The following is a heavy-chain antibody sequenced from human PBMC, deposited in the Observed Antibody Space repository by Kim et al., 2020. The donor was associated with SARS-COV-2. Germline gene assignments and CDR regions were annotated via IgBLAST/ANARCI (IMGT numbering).Heavy chain of an antibody. CDR1: GGPFTSSGHY. Sequence: SETLSLTCTVSGGPFTSSGHYWSWIRQHPGKGLEWIGYTYYTGSTYYNPSLKSRITISVDTSTNQFSLSLRSVTAADTAVYYCARVVTTAPRPEANLGGGFDPWGQGTLVTVSS. CDR2: TYYTGST. CDR3: ARVVTTAPRPEANLGGGFDP. J-gene: IGHJ5*02. V-gene: IGHV4-31*03. D-gene: IGHD4-4*01.